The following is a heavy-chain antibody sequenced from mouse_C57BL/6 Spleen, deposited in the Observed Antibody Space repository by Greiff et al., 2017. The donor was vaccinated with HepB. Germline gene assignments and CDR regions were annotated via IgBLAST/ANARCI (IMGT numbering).Heavy chain of an antibody. CDR1: GFNIKDYY. CDR3: TPITTVVATRSYWYFDV. J-gene: IGHJ1*03. CDR2: IDPEDGDT. D-gene: IGHD1-1*01. Sequence: EVQLQQSGAELVRPGASVKLSCTASGFNIKDYYMHWVKQRPEQGLEWIGRIDPEDGDTEYAPKFQGKATMTADTSSNTAYLQLSSLTSEDTAVYYCTPITTVVATRSYWYFDVWGTGTTVTVSS. V-gene: IGHV14-1*01.